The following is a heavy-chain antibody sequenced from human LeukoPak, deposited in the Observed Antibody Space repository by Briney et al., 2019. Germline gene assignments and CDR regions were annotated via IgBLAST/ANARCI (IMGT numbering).Heavy chain of an antibody. CDR2: IYYSGST. CDR1: GGSVSSSGYY. Sequence: TSSETLSLTCTVSGGSVSSSGYYWGWVRQPPGEGLEWIGTIYYSGSTYYNPSLKSRVTISVDTSKNQFSLKLSSVTAADTAVYYCARLDYSDSPLDYWGQGTLVTVSS. J-gene: IGHJ4*02. D-gene: IGHD4/OR15-4a*01. CDR3: ARLDYSDSPLDY. V-gene: IGHV4-39*01.